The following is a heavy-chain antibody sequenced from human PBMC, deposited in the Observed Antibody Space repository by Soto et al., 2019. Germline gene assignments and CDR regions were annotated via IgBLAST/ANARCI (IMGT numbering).Heavy chain of an antibody. CDR1: GYTFTSHG. V-gene: IGHV1-18*01. CDR2: ISTYSGNT. Sequence: QVQLVQSGTEVKKPGASVKVSCKASGYTFTSHGISWVRQAPGQGLEWMGWISTYSGNTNYAQKLQDRVTMTTDTSTIPAYVELRSLRSDDTAVYYCAREEGSSWYGVDYWGQGTLVTVSS. J-gene: IGHJ4*02. D-gene: IGHD6-13*01. CDR3: AREEGSSWYGVDY.